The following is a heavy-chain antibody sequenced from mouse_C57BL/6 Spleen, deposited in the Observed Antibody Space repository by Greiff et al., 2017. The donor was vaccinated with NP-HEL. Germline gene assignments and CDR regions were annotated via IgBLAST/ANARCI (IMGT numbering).Heavy chain of an antibody. D-gene: IGHD2-10*02. V-gene: IGHV5-4*01. J-gene: IGHJ4*01. Sequence: EVKLVESGGGLVKPGGSLKLSCAASGFTFSSYAMSWVRQTPEKRLEWVATISDGGSYTYYPDNVKGRFTISRDNAKNHLYLQMSHLKSEDTAMYYCARDGGYDYYAMDYWGQGTSVTVSS. CDR1: GFTFSSYA. CDR3: ARDGGYDYYAMDY. CDR2: ISDGGSYT.